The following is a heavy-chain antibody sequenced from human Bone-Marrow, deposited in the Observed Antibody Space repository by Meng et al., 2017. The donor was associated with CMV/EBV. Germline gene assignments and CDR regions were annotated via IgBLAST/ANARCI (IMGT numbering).Heavy chain of an antibody. V-gene: IGHV4-59*01. CDR3: ARHLIAYCRITSCSSGMDV. Sequence: SEPLSHPCTVSGGSISSYYWSCIRQPPGKGLEWIGYISNSGSTNYNPPLKSRVTISVDTSKNQFSLKLSPVTAADTAVYYCARHLIAYCRITSCSSGMDVWGQGTTVTVSS. CDR2: ISNSGST. J-gene: IGHJ6*02. CDR1: GGSISSYY. D-gene: IGHD2-2*01.